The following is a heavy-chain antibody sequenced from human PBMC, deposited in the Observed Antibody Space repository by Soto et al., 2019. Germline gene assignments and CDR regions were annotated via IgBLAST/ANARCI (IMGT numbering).Heavy chain of an antibody. D-gene: IGHD1-1*01. Sequence: ASVKVSYKGSGYTFTSYGISWVRQAPGQGLEWMGWISAYNGNTNYAQKLQGRDTMTTDTSTSTAYMELRSLRSDDPAVYYCGRDQLEGNWFDPWGQGTLVTVSS. CDR3: GRDQLEGNWFDP. V-gene: IGHV1-18*01. CDR1: GYTFTSYG. J-gene: IGHJ5*02. CDR2: ISAYNGNT.